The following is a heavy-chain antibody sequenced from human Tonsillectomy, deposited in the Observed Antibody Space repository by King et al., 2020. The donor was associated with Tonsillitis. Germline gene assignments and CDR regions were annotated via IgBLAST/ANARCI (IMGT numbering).Heavy chain of an antibody. V-gene: IGHV3-30*18. CDR2: ISYDGSET. J-gene: IGHJ3*01. Sequence: VQLVESGGGVVQPGRSLRLSCAASGLVFSNYGMHWVRQAPGKGLEWLAVISYDGSETHYADSVKGRFTVSRDNSKDTMYLQMNSLRNEDTALYYCAKEKGKKGSRLDLWGQGTMVIVSS. CDR1: GLVFSNYG. CDR3: AKEKGKKGSRLDL.